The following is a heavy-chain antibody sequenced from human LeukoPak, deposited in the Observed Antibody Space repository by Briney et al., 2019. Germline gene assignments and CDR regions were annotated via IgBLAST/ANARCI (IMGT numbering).Heavy chain of an antibody. V-gene: IGHV3-7*03. CDR3: ARGGDYDILTGHFDY. Sequence: GGSLRPSCAASGFTFSSYWMSWVRQAPGKGLEWVANIKQDGSEKYYVDSVKGRFTISRDNAKNSLYLQMNSLRAEDTAVYYCARGGDYDILTGHFDYWGQGTLVTVSS. D-gene: IGHD3-9*01. CDR1: GFTFSSYW. CDR2: IKQDGSEK. J-gene: IGHJ4*02.